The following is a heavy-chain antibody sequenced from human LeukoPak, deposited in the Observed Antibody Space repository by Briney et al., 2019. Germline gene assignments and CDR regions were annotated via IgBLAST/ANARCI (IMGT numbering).Heavy chain of an antibody. D-gene: IGHD6-19*01. J-gene: IGHJ3*02. CDR2: IIPIFGTA. CDR3: AREWRAVAGEDAFDI. V-gene: IGHV1-69*13. CDR1: GGTFSSYA. Sequence: SVKVSCKASGGTFSSYAISWVRQAPGQGLEWMGGIIPIFGTANYAQKFQGRVTITADESTSTAYMELSSLRSEDTAVYYCAREWRAVAGEDAFDIWGQGTMVTVSS.